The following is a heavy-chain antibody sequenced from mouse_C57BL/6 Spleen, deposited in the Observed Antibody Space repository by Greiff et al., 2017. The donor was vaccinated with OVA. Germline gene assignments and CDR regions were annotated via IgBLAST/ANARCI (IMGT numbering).Heavy chain of an antibody. D-gene: IGHD1-1*01. CDR2: IDPSDSET. CDR1: GYTFTSYW. V-gene: IGHV1-52*01. J-gene: IGHJ2*01. CDR3: AREYGTIEEY. Sequence: QVQLQQPGAELVRPGSSVKLSCKASGYTFTSYWMHWVKQRPIQGLEWIGNIDPSDSETHYNQKFKDKATLTVDKSSSTAYMQLSSLTSEDSAVYYCAREYGTIEEYWGQGTTLTVSS.